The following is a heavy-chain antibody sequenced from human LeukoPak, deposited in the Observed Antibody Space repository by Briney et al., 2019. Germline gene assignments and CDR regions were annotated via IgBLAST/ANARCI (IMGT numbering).Heavy chain of an antibody. Sequence: GGSLRLSCAASGFTFSSYAMSWVRQAPGKGLEWVSGISDSGDRTQYADSVKGRFTTSRDNSKNTLYLQMNSLRVEDTAVYYCTSWGDTTAEYFQRWGQGTLVTVSS. CDR3: TSWGDTTAEYFQR. J-gene: IGHJ1*01. CDR1: GFTFSSYA. CDR2: ISDSGDRT. V-gene: IGHV3-23*01. D-gene: IGHD2-21*02.